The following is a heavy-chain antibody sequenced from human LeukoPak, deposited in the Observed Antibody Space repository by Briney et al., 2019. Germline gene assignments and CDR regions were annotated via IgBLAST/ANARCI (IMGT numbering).Heavy chain of an antibody. Sequence: ASVKVSCKASGYTFNSYGISWVRQAPGQGLEWMGWMNPNSGNTGYAQKFQGRVTMTRNTSISTAYMELSSLRSEDTAVYYCARAEITMVRGNKKPIDPWGQGTLVTVSS. CDR1: GYTFNSYG. V-gene: IGHV1-8*02. D-gene: IGHD3-10*01. J-gene: IGHJ5*02. CDR2: MNPNSGNT. CDR3: ARAEITMVRGNKKPIDP.